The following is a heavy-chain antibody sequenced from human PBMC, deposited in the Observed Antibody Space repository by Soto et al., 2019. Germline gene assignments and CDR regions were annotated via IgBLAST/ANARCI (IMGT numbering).Heavy chain of an antibody. CDR2: ISYDGNNQ. J-gene: IGHJ6*02. CDR3: AKVLAGEQVEEYSHYGLDI. CDR1: GFPFSGYG. D-gene: IGHD3-3*02. Sequence: GGSLRLSCAASGFPFSGYGFHWVRQAPGKGLEWVALISYDGNNQYYAASVRGRFTISRDNSKNTMFLQMHRLRAEDTAIYYCAKVLAGEQVEEYSHYGLDIWGQGTTVTVSS. V-gene: IGHV3-30*18.